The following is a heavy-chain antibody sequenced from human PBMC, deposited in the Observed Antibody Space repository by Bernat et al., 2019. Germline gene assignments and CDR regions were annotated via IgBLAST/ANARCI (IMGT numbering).Heavy chain of an antibody. Sequence: QVQLQQWGAGLLKPSETLSLTCAVYGGSFSGYYWSWIRQPPGKGLEWIGYIYYSGSTNYNPSLKSRVTISVDTSKNQFSLKLSSVTAADTAVYYCARYAAARPYYYYYYYMDVWGKGTTVTVSS. CDR2: IYYSGST. CDR3: ARYAAARPYYYYYYYMDV. D-gene: IGHD6-6*01. CDR1: GGSFSGYY. V-gene: IGHV4-34*11. J-gene: IGHJ6*03.